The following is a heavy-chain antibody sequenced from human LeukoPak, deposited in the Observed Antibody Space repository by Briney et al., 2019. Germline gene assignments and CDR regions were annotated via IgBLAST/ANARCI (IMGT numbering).Heavy chain of an antibody. J-gene: IGHJ5*02. V-gene: IGHV4-34*01. CDR2: INHSGST. Sequence: SETLSLTCAVYGGSFSGYYWSWIRQPPGKGLEWIGEINHSGSTKYNPSLKSRVTISVDTSKNQFSLKLSSVTAADTAVYYCARGLYDFWSGYYIARFDPWGQGTLVTVSS. CDR3: ARGLYDFWSGYYIARFDP. D-gene: IGHD3-3*01. CDR1: GGSFSGYY.